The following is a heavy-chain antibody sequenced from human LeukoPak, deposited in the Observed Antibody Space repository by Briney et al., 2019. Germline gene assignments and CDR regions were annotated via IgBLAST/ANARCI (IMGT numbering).Heavy chain of an antibody. CDR3: ATDGGSSWYYFDY. CDR1: GGSISSSSYY. Sequence: SETLSLTCTVSGGSISSSSYYWGCLRQPPGRGLEWIGSIYYSGSTYDNPSLKSRVTISVDTSKNQFSLKLSSVTAADTAVYYCATDGGSSWYYFDYWGQGTLVTVSS. J-gene: IGHJ4*02. V-gene: IGHV4-39*07. D-gene: IGHD6-13*01. CDR2: IYYSGST.